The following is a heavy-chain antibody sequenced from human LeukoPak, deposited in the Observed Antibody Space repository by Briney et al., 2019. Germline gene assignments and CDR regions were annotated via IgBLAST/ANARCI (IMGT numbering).Heavy chain of an antibody. CDR3: ASPPEDYYDSSGYSPSYYYYGMDV. V-gene: IGHV7-4-1*02. D-gene: IGHD3-22*01. CDR1: GYTFTSYA. J-gene: IGHJ6*02. CDR2: INTNTGNP. Sequence: ASVKVSCKASGYTFTSYAMNWVRQAPGQGLEWMGWINTNTGNPTYAQGFTGRFVFSLDTSVSTTYLQISSLKAEDTAVYYCASPPEDYYDSSGYSPSYYYYGMDVWGQGTTVTVSS.